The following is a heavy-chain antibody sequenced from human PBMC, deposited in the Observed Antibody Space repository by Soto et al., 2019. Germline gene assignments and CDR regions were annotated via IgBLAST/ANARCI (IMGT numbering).Heavy chain of an antibody. CDR2: IYTSGST. J-gene: IGHJ4*02. CDR1: GVSISSYD. V-gene: IGHV4-4*07. D-gene: IGHD3-9*01. Sequence: SETPSLTCTVYGVSISSYDWSWIRQAAGKGLEWIGRIYTSGSTNYNPSLKNRVTMSVDTSKNQFSLKLSSVTAADTAVYYCAREVMWGVTDHYTTDTYYFECWGQGTLFTGSS. CDR3: AREVMWGVTDHYTTDTYYFEC.